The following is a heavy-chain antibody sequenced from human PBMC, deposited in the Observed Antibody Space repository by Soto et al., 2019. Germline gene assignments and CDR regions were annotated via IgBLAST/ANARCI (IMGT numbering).Heavy chain of an antibody. J-gene: IGHJ4*02. V-gene: IGHV2-5*02. CDR2: IYWDDDK. D-gene: IGHD3-16*02. CDR3: AHSYYDYIWGSYRPNYFDY. Sequence: SGPTLVNPTQTLTLTCTFSGFSLSTSGVGVGWIRQPPGKALEWLALIYWDDDKRYSPSLKSRLTITKDTSKNQVVLTMTNMDPVDTATYYCAHSYYDYIWGSYRPNYFDYWGQGTLVTVSS. CDR1: GFSLSTSGVG.